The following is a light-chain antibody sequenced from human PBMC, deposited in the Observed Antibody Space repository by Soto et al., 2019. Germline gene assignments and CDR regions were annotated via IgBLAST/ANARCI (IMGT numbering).Light chain of an antibody. CDR3: QQYGSSPPYT. J-gene: IGKJ2*01. V-gene: IGKV3-20*01. CDR1: QSVSSSY. Sequence: EIVLTQSPGTLSLSPGEIATLSCRASQSVSSSYLAWYQQKPGQAPRLLIYGASSRATGIPDRFSGSGSGTDFTLTISRLEPEDFAVYYCQQYGSSPPYTFGQWTKQEIK. CDR2: GAS.